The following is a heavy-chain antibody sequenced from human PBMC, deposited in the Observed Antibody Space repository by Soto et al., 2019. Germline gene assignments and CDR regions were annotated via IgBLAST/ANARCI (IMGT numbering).Heavy chain of an antibody. V-gene: IGHV4-39*01. Sequence: SETLSLTCAVSGGSISSSSYCWGWIRQPPGKALEWIGSIYYSGSTYYNPSLTGRLTISVDPSKHQFSLKLSSVTAADTAVYYCARLNYSGSGSSSYLSWFDPWGQGTLVTVSS. J-gene: IGHJ5*02. CDR1: GGSISSSSYC. CDR2: IYYSGST. CDR3: ARLNYSGSGSSSYLSWFDP. D-gene: IGHD3-10*01.